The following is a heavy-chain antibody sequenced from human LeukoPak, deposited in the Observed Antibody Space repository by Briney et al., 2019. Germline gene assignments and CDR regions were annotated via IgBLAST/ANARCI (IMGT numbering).Heavy chain of an antibody. J-gene: IGHJ4*02. CDR2: ISYDGGNK. Sequence: GGSLRLSCAASGFTFSSYAMHWVRQAPGKGLEWVSVISYDGGNKYYADSVKGRFTISRDNSKNMLYLQMNSLRAEDTAVHYCARARKAVAGSFHRDYYFDYWGQGTLVTVSS. CDR1: GFTFSSYA. V-gene: IGHV3-30*04. CDR3: ARARKAVAGSFHRDYYFDY. D-gene: IGHD6-13*01.